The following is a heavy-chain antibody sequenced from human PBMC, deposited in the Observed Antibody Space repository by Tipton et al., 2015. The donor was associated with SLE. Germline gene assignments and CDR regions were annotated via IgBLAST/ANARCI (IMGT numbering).Heavy chain of an antibody. CDR3: ARGRGMITFGGFIAD. CDR1: GGSFSGFY. V-gene: IGHV4-34*01. J-gene: IGHJ4*02. CDR2: VNHSGTV. Sequence: TLSLTCDVSGGSFSGFYWIWIRQAPGKELEWIGEVNHSGTVNYNPSLKSRVTIPLDTSKNQFSLRLTSVTAADTAVYYCARGRGMITFGGFIADWGQGTLVTVSS. D-gene: IGHD3-16*02.